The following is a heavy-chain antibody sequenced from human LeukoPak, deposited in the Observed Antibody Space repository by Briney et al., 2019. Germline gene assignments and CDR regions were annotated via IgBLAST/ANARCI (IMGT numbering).Heavy chain of an antibody. Sequence: LSLTCTVSGGSIGSYYWNWIRQAPGKGLEWVSYISSSGSTIYYADSVKGRFTISRDSAKNSLYLQMNSLRAEDTAVYYCARVEGLGTAMVYYYYYGMDVWGQGTTVTVSS. CDR3: ARVEGLGTAMVYYYYYGMDV. J-gene: IGHJ6*02. V-gene: IGHV3-48*03. CDR2: ISSSGSTI. CDR1: GGSIGSYY. D-gene: IGHD5-18*01.